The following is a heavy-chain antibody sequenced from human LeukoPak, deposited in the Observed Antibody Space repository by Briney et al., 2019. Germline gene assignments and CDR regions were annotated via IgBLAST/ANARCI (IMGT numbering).Heavy chain of an antibody. CDR3: ARDGIMPPRRYGMDV. D-gene: IGHD3-16*01. CDR1: GYTFTSYG. J-gene: IGHJ6*02. V-gene: IGHV1-18*01. Sequence: GASVKVSCKASGYTFTSYGISWVRQAPGQGLEWMGWISAYNGNTNYAQKLQGRVTMTTDTSTSTAYMELRSLRSDDTAVYYCARDGIMPPRRYGMDVWGQGTTVTVSS. CDR2: ISAYNGNT.